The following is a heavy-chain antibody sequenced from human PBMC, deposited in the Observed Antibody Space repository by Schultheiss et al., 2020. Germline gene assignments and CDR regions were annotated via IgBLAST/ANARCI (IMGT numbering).Heavy chain of an antibody. D-gene: IGHD1-26*01. J-gene: IGHJ4*02. CDR3: ALSGSYLGYFDY. Sequence: GESLKISCAASGFTFSSYGMHWVRQAPGKGLEWVAVIWYDGSNKYYADSVKGRFTISRDNSKNSLYLQMNSLRTEDTALYYCALSGSYLGYFDYWGQVTLVTVSS. CDR1: GFTFSSYG. V-gene: IGHV3-33*03. CDR2: IWYDGSNK.